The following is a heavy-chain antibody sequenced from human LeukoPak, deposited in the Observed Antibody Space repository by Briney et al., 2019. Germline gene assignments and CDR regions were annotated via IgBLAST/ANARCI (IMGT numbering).Heavy chain of an antibody. J-gene: IGHJ4*02. CDR3: ARELITMVLGWEEYFDY. CDR1: GYTFTGYY. D-gene: IGHD3-10*01. Sequence: GASVKVSCKASGYTFTGYYIHWVRQAPGQGLEWMGWINPNSGATNYAQKFQGRVTMTRDTSISTAYMELSRLRSDDTAVYYCARELITMVLGWEEYFDYWGQGTLVTVSS. CDR2: INPNSGAT. V-gene: IGHV1-2*02.